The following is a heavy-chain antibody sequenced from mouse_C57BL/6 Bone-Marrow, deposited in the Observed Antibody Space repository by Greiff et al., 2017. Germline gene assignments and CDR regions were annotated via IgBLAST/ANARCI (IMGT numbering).Heavy chain of an antibody. CDR1: GYTFTSYW. Sequence: VQLQQPGAELVKPGASVKMSCKASGYTFTSYWITWVKQRPGQGLEWIGDIYPGSGSTNYNEKFKSKATLTVDTSSSTAYMQRSSLTSEDSAVYDCARGGIDSNYWYFDVWGTGTTVTVSS. CDR3: ARGGIDSNYWYFDV. CDR2: IYPGSGST. D-gene: IGHD2-5*01. J-gene: IGHJ1*03. V-gene: IGHV1-55*01.